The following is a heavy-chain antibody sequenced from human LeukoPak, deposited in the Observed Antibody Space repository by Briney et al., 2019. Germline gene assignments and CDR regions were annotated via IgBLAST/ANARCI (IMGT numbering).Heavy chain of an antibody. CDR3: AMWDYYYYYMDV. Sequence: ASVKVSCKASGYTFTSYGISWVRQAPGQGLEWMGWISAYNGNTNYAQKLQGRVTMTTHTSTSTAYMELRSLRSDDTAVYYCAMWDYYYYYMDVWGKGTTVTISS. CDR1: GYTFTSYG. D-gene: IGHD1-26*01. V-gene: IGHV1-18*01. CDR2: ISAYNGNT. J-gene: IGHJ6*03.